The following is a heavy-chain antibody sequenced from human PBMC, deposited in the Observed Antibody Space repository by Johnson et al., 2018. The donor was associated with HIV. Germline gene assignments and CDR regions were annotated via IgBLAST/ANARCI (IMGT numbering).Heavy chain of an antibody. CDR3: TTDYHVVFGAFDI. J-gene: IGHJ3*02. CDR2: IKTKTDGGTT. CDR1: GFTFSNAW. Sequence: VQLVESGGGLVKPGGSLRVSCAASGFTFSNAWMSWVRQAPGKGLEWVGRIKTKTDGGTTDYAAPVKGRFTISRDDSKNTLYMQMNSLKTEDTAVYYCTTDYHVVFGAFDIWGQGTMVTVSS. D-gene: IGHD1-14*01. V-gene: IGHV3-15*01.